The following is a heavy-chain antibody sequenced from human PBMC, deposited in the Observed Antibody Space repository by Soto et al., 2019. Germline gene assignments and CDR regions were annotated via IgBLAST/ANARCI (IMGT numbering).Heavy chain of an antibody. CDR2: FDPEDGET. D-gene: IGHD3-3*01. J-gene: IGHJ4*02. V-gene: IGHV1-24*01. CDR3: SRDTLFGAVIRPFEY. Sequence: GXSVKVYCKVSGYSLTYFSMHCVRQDPGKGLEWMGTFDPEDGETVYAQKFQGRVTMTEDTSTDTVYMELSSLRSEDTAVYYCSRDTLFGAVIRPFEYWPQGTLFTVSS. CDR1: GYSLTYFS.